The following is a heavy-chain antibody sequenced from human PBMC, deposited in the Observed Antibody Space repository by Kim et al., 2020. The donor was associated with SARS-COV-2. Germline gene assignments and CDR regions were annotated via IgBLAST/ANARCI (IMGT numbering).Heavy chain of an antibody. V-gene: IGHV3-23*01. CDR2: ISGSGDST. CDR3: AKDLRGPNARYFDC. CDR1: GFTFRNYA. D-gene: IGHD4-17*01. Sequence: GGSLRLSCAASGFTFRNYAMTWVRQGTGKGLEWVSAISGSGDSTYSADSVKGRFTISRDNSKNTLYLQMNSLRAEDTALYFCAKDLRGPNARYFDCWGQGPLVTVSS. J-gene: IGHJ4*02.